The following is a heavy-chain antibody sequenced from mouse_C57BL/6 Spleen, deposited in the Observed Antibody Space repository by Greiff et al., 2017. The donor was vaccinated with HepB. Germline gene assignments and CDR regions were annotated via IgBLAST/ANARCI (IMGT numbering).Heavy chain of an antibody. V-gene: IGHV1-19*01. CDR2: INPYNGGT. D-gene: IGHD1-2*01. J-gene: IGHJ2*01. Sequence: EVQLQQSGPVLVKPGASVKMSCKASGYTFTDYYMNWVKQSHGKSLEWIGVINPYNGGTSYNQKFKGKATLTVDKSSSTAYMELNSLTSEDSAVYYCARETLLQTYFDYWGQGTTLTVSS. CDR1: GYTFTDYY. CDR3: ARETLLQTYFDY.